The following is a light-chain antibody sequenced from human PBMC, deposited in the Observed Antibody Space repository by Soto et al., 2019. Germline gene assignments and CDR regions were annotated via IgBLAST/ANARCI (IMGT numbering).Light chain of an antibody. V-gene: IGKV3D-20*02. Sequence: IVFTQSPVTLSFSPVEIVTLSSIASQSVSSSYLAWYQQKPGQAPRLLIYDVSNRATGIPARFSGSGSGTDFTLTISSLEPEDFAVYYCQQRSNWPPITFGQGTRLEIK. CDR2: DVS. CDR1: QSVSSSY. CDR3: QQRSNWPPIT. J-gene: IGKJ5*01.